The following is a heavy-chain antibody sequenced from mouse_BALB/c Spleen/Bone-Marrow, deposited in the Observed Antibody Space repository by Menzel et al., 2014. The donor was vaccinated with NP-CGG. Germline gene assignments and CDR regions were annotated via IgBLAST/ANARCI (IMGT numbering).Heavy chain of an antibody. CDR1: GYTFTSYY. Sequence: VQLQQSGPELVKPRASVRISCKASGYTFTSYYIHWVKQRPGQGLEWIGWIYPGNVNTKYNEKFKGKATLTADKSSSTAYMQVSSLTSEDSAVYFCARSYDYDGNYAVDYWGQGTSVTVSS. D-gene: IGHD2-4*01. V-gene: IGHV1S56*01. CDR2: IYPGNVNT. J-gene: IGHJ4*01. CDR3: ARSYDYDGNYAVDY.